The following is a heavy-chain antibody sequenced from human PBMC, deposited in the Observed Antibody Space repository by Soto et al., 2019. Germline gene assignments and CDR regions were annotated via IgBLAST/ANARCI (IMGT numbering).Heavy chain of an antibody. D-gene: IGHD3-10*01. Sequence: EVQLLESGGGLVQPGGSLRLSCAASGFTFSSYAMSWVRQAPGKGLEWVSAISGSGGSTYYADSVKGRFTISRDNSKNRLYRQMNSLGAEETAVYYWGKGGGRRAGLWFGGGGYFDYWGQGTLVTVSS. J-gene: IGHJ4*02. CDR1: GFTFSSYA. V-gene: IGHV3-23*01. CDR3: GKGGGRRAGLWFGGGGYFDY. CDR2: ISGSGGST.